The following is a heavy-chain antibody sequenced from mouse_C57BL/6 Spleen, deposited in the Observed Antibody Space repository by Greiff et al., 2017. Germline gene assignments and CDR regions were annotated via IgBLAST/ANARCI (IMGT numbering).Heavy chain of an antibody. Sequence: VQLQESGAELMKPGASVKLSCKATGYTFTGYWIEWVKQRPGKGLEWIGEIFPGGGSTNYNEKVKGKATFTADTSSTTAYMQLSSLTTEDSAIYYCARSEAIYVDLDYWGNGTTLTVSS. J-gene: IGHJ2*01. CDR3: ARSEAIYVDLDY. D-gene: IGHD1-1*01. V-gene: IGHV1-9*01. CDR1: GYTFTGYW. CDR2: IFPGGGST.